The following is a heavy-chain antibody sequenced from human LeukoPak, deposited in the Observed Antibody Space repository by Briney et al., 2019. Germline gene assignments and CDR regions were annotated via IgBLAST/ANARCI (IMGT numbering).Heavy chain of an antibody. D-gene: IGHD6-19*01. CDR1: GFTFSSYA. CDR2: ISGSGGST. J-gene: IGHJ6*03. CDR3: AKAQGSYSSGWYVSYYYYMDV. Sequence: GGSLRLSCAASGFTFSSYAMSWVRQAPGKGLEWVSAISGSGGSTYYADSVKGRFTISRDNSKNTLYLQMNSLRAEDTAVYYCAKAQGSYSSGWYVSYYYYMDVWGKGTTVTVSS. V-gene: IGHV3-23*01.